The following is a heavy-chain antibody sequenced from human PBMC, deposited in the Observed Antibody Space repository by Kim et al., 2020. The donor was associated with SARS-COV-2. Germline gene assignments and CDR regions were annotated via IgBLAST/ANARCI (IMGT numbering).Heavy chain of an antibody. CDR1: GGSVSSTNYY. V-gene: IGHV4-61*01. CDR2: ISYSGNT. J-gene: IGHJ6*02. Sequence: SETLSLTCTVSGGSVSSTNYYWSWIRQPPGKGLEWIGYISYSGNTNYNPSLSSRVTISVDTSKNQISLKLSSVTAADTAVYYCARDRGVRGVTKTMDVWGQGTTVTVSS. D-gene: IGHD3-10*01. CDR3: ARDRGVRGVTKTMDV.